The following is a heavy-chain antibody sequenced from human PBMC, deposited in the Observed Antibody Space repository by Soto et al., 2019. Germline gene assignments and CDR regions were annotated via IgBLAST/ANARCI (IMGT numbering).Heavy chain of an antibody. Sequence: VQLVESGGGVVQPGRSLRLSCAASAFTLSKFAMHWVRQAPGKGLEWVAVTSKDGINTYYAGAVKGRFTISRDNSKSTMYLQMNSLRTEDTAMYYCARGNMDVWGQGTTVTVSS. V-gene: IGHV3-30-3*01. CDR2: TSKDGINT. J-gene: IGHJ6*02. CDR3: ARGNMDV. D-gene: IGHD1-1*01. CDR1: AFTLSKFA.